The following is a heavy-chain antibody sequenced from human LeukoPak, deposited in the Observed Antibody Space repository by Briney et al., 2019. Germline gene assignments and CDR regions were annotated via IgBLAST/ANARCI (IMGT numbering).Heavy chain of an antibody. CDR2: ISDGSSTI. CDR3: ARETVGLDY. V-gene: IGHV3-48*02. D-gene: IGHD4-23*01. CDR1: GFTFSNYN. Sequence: PGGSLRLSCAVSGFTFSNYNLNWVRQAPGKGLEWVSYISDGSSTIYYADSVRGRFTISRDNAKNSLYLQINSLRDEDTAVYYCARETVGLDYWGRGTLVTVSS. J-gene: IGHJ4*02.